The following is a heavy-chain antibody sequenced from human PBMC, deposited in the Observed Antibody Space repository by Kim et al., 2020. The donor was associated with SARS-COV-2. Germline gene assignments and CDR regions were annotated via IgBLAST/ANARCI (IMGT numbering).Heavy chain of an antibody. J-gene: IGHJ5*02. CDR2: ISYDGSNK. D-gene: IGHD7-27*01. Sequence: GGSLRLSCAASGFTFSSYAMHWVRQAPGKGLEWVAVISYDGSNKYYADSVKGRFTISRDNYKNTLYLQLNSLRAEDTAVYYCARGCPGNWFDPWGQGTLV. CDR1: GFTFSSYA. V-gene: IGHV3-30*04. CDR3: ARGCPGNWFDP.